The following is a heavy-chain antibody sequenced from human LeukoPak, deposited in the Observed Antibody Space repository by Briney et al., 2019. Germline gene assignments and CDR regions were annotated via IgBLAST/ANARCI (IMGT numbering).Heavy chain of an antibody. Sequence: GGSLRLSCAASGFTFSSYSMNWVRQAPGKGLEWVSSISSSSSYIYYAGSVKGRFTISRDNSKNSLYLQMNSLRAEDTALYYCAKASMGGRFRYYYYYYMDVWGKGTTVTVSS. J-gene: IGHJ6*03. D-gene: IGHD3-16*01. CDR2: ISSSSSYI. CDR3: AKASMGGRFRYYYYYYMDV. V-gene: IGHV3-21*04. CDR1: GFTFSSYS.